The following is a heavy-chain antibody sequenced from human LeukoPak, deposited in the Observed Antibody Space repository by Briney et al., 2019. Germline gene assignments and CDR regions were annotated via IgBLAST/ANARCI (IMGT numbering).Heavy chain of an antibody. CDR3: ARERGITMIVVVTNPFDY. Sequence: PGGSLRLSCAASGFTFSSYWMSWVRQAPGKGLEWVAVISYDGSNKYYADSVKGRFTISRDNSKNTLYLQMNSLRAEDTAVYYCARERGITMIVVVTNPFDYWGQGTLVTVSS. D-gene: IGHD3-22*01. CDR1: GFTFSSYW. CDR2: ISYDGSNK. V-gene: IGHV3-30*03. J-gene: IGHJ4*02.